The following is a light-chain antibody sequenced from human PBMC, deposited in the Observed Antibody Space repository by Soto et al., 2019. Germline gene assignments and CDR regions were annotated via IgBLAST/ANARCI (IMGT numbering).Light chain of an antibody. V-gene: IGKV3-20*01. Sequence: EIVLTQSPGTLSLSPGERATLSCRASQSVSSGFLAWYQQKPGQAPRLLIYGASIRATGIPDRFSGSGSVTDFPLTISRLEPEDFAVYYCQQYGVVPRTFGQGTKVEIK. CDR1: QSVSSGF. J-gene: IGKJ1*01. CDR3: QQYGVVPRT. CDR2: GAS.